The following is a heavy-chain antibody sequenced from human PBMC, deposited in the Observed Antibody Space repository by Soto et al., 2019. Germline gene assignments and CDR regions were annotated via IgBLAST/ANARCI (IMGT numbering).Heavy chain of an antibody. Sequence: ASVKVSSKTSGDNFFGCPRHWVRQAPGQGLEWMGGITPGNGDTNYAQPFQGRVTLTRDTSIDTAYMDLSGLKSDDTAVYYCAKERIAGPFDNWGQGTLVTVSS. D-gene: IGHD1-26*01. CDR1: GDNFFGCP. V-gene: IGHV1-2*02. CDR3: AKERIAGPFDN. J-gene: IGHJ4*02. CDR2: ITPGNGDT.